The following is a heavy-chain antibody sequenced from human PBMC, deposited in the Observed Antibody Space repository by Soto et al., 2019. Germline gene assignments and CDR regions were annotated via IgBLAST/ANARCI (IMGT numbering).Heavy chain of an antibody. D-gene: IGHD6-13*01. CDR1: GGILRSYA. Sequence: SVKVSFKXPGGILRSYAISWVRHAPGQGLEWMGGIIPISGTANYAQKFQGRVTITADESTSTAYMELSSLRSEDTAVYYCARVGIAAAGKLDYWGQGTLVTVSS. CDR3: ARVGIAAAGKLDY. J-gene: IGHJ4*02. V-gene: IGHV1-69*13. CDR2: IIPISGTA.